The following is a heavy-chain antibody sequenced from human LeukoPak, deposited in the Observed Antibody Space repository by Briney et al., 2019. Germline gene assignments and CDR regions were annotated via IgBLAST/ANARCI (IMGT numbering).Heavy chain of an antibody. J-gene: IGHJ4*02. D-gene: IGHD6-19*01. CDR1: GFTFSSYG. CDR2: IRYDGSNK. V-gene: IGHV3-30*02. Sequence: GGSLRLSCAASGFTFSSYGMHWVRQAPGKGLEWVAFIRYDGSNKYYADSVKGRFTISRDNSKNTLYLQMNSLRAEDTAVYYCARDPVVTGTLWGDYWGQGTLVTVSS. CDR3: ARDPVVTGTLWGDY.